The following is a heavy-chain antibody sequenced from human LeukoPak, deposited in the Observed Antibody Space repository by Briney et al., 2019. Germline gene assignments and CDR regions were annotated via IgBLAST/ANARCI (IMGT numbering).Heavy chain of an antibody. CDR3: ARVGYSSSWYGDYYYYYMDV. Sequence: SETLSLTCAVYGGSFSSYYWSWIRQPPGKGLEWIGYIYYSGSTNYNPSLKSRVTISVDTSKNQFSLKLSSVTAADTAVYYCARVGYSSSWYGDYYYYYMDVWGKGTTVTVSS. V-gene: IGHV4-59*01. J-gene: IGHJ6*03. D-gene: IGHD6-13*01. CDR2: IYYSGST. CDR1: GGSFSSYY.